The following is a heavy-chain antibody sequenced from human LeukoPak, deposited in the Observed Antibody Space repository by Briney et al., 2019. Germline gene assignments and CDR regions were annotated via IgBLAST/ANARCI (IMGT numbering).Heavy chain of an antibody. J-gene: IGHJ4*02. CDR1: GFTFSSYW. D-gene: IGHD6-19*01. CDR3: ARENQVAGRYFDY. CDR2: INSDGSST. Sequence: PGGSLRLSCAASGFTFSSYWMHWVRQVPGKGLVWVSRINSDGSSTNYADSVKGRFTISRDNAKNTLYLQMNSLRAEDTAVYYCARENQVAGRYFDYWGQGTLVTVSS. V-gene: IGHV3-74*01.